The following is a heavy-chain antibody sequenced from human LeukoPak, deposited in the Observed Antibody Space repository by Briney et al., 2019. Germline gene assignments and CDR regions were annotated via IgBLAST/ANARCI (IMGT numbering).Heavy chain of an antibody. CDR3: AKPRDIDSWAFDV. J-gene: IGHJ3*01. CDR2: ISYDGRNK. CDR1: GFTFTNAW. Sequence: GGSLRLSCAASGFTFTNAWMSWVRQAPGKGLEWVAGISYDGRNKYYADSVKGRFTISRDNSKNTLNLQMNSLRTEDTAVYYCAKPRDIDSWAFDVWGQGTMVTVS. V-gene: IGHV3-30*18. D-gene: IGHD2-15*01.